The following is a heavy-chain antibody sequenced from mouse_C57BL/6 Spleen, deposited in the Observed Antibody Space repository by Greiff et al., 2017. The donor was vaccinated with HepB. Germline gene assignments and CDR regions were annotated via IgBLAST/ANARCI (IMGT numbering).Heavy chain of an antibody. Sequence: QVQLQQPGTELVKPGASVKLSCKASGYTFTSYWMHWVKQRPGQGLEWIGNINPSNGGSNYNEKFKSKATLTVDKSSSTAYMQLSSLTSEDSAVYYWARWGWGGSGYVVYYAMDYWGQGTSVTVSS. CDR3: ARWGWGGSGYVVYYAMDY. D-gene: IGHD3-2*02. CDR1: GYTFTSYW. V-gene: IGHV1-53*01. J-gene: IGHJ4*01. CDR2: INPSNGGS.